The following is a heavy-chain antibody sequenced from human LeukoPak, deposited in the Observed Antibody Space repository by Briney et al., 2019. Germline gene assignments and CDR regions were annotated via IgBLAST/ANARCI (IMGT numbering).Heavy chain of an antibody. J-gene: IGHJ4*02. Sequence: AGGSLRLSCAASGFTVSSNYMTWVRQAPGKGLEWVANIKKDGGEKVYVDSVKGRFTISRDNAKKSLFLQMNNLRAEDTAVYYCAKDSVVVAGLVNYFDYWGQGTLVTVSS. CDR3: AKDSVVVAGLVNYFDY. CDR2: IKKDGGEK. CDR1: GFTVSSNY. V-gene: IGHV3-7*03. D-gene: IGHD6-19*01.